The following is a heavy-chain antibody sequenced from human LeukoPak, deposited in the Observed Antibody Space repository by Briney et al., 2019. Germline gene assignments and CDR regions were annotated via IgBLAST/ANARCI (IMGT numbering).Heavy chain of an antibody. V-gene: IGHV4-59*01. CDR3: AREVTALFDP. CDR2: IYYSGST. J-gene: IGHJ5*02. CDR1: GGSISSYY. Sequence: SETLSLTCTVSGGSISSYYWSWIRQPPGKGLEWIGYIYYSGSTNYNPSLKSRVTIPVDTSKNQFSLKLSSVTAADTAVYYCAREVTALFDPWGQGTLVTVSS. D-gene: IGHD2-21*02.